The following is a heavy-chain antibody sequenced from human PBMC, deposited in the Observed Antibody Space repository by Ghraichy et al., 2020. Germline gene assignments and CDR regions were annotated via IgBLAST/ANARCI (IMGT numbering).Heavy chain of an antibody. Sequence: ESLNISCTVSGGSISSYCWSWIRQSPGKGLEWIGYIYYSGSTNYNPSLKSRVTISVDTSKNQFSLKLSSVTAADTAVYYCARGIVGATSEYFQHWGQGTLVTVSS. CDR3: ARGIVGATSEYFQH. V-gene: IGHV4-59*01. D-gene: IGHD1-26*01. J-gene: IGHJ1*01. CDR1: GGSISSYC. CDR2: IYYSGST.